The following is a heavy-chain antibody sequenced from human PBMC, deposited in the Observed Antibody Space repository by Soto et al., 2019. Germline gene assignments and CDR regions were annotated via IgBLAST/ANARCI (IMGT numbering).Heavy chain of an antibody. CDR2: IIPILGIA. CDR1: GGTFSSYT. V-gene: IGHV1-69*08. Sequence: QVQLVQSGAEVKKPGSSVKVSCKASGGTFSSYTISWVRQAPGQVLEWMGRIIPILGIANYAQKFQGRVTITADKSTSTAYMELSSLRSEDTAVYYCARDVGKRKAGYCSGGSCYGGSHFDYWGQGTLVTVSS. CDR3: ARDVGKRKAGYCSGGSCYGGSHFDY. J-gene: IGHJ4*02. D-gene: IGHD2-15*01.